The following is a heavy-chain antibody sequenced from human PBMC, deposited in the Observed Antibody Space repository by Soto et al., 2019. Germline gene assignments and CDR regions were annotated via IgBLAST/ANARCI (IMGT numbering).Heavy chain of an antibody. CDR3: ARDGETRTPTA. CDR2: ISGYSADT. V-gene: IGHV1-18*01. D-gene: IGHD3-10*01. J-gene: IGHJ5*01. CDR1: GYTFIRYG. Sequence: QVQLVQSGPEVKKPGASVKVSCKASGYTFIRYGITWVLEAPGQGLEWVGWISGYSADTKSAKKFQGRVTITKDTSASTVLLELRGSTYDDTDVYYCARDGETRTPTAWG.